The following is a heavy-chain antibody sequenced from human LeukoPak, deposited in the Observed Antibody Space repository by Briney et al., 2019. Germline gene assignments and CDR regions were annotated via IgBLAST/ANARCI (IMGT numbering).Heavy chain of an antibody. V-gene: IGHV4-59*11. CDR2: IYYRGSP. Sequence: SETLSLTCTVSGASISSHYWCWIRQPPGTGLEWIGDIYYRGSPTYNPSLKSRVSMSLDTSRNQFSLNLSSVTAADTAVYYCAKLEVGRFDPWGQGTLVTVSS. CDR3: AKLEVGRFDP. CDR1: GASISSHY. D-gene: IGHD7-27*01. J-gene: IGHJ5*02.